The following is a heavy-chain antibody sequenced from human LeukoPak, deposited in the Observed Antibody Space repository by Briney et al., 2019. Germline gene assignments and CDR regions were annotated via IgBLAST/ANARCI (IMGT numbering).Heavy chain of an antibody. V-gene: IGHV4-39*01. CDR2: IYYTGRT. CDR1: GGSISSSIHS. J-gene: IGHJ4*02. D-gene: IGHD2-2*01. CDR3: ARLHVGLRGVPADMGGDFAY. Sequence: PSETLSLTCTVSGGSISSSIHSWGWIRQPPGKGLEWTGTIYYTGRTYYNPSLESRLTISVDTSKNQFSLKLRAVTAADAAVYYCARLHVGLRGVPADMGGDFAYWGQGTLVTVSS.